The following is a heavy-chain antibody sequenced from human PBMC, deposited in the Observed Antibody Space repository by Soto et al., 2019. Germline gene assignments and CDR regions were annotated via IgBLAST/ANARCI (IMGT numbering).Heavy chain of an antibody. J-gene: IGHJ6*02. CDR3: ARDGPPDYYGSGSSLYYYYGMDV. CDR1: GFPFSNFG. V-gene: IGHV3-33*01. Sequence: PWGSLRLSCAASGFPFSNFGIHWVRQAPGKGLEWVAVIWFDGSNKYYADSVKDRFTISRDNSKNTLYLQMNSLRADDTAVYYCARDGPPDYYGSGSSLYYYYGMDVWGQGTTVTVSS. D-gene: IGHD3-10*01. CDR2: IWFDGSNK.